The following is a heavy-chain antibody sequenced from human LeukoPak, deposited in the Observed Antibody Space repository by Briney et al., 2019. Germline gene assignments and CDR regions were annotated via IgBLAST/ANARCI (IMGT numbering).Heavy chain of an antibody. V-gene: IGHV3-7*01. CDR3: ARERGYSYGYSDY. J-gene: IGHJ4*02. Sequence: GGSLRLSCVGSGFTFTTYWMSWVRQAPGKGLEWVANIKQDGSEKYYVDSVKGRFTISRDNAKNSLYLQMNSLRAEDAAVYYCARERGYSYGYSDYWGQGTLVTVSS. CDR1: GFTFTTYW. CDR2: IKQDGSEK. D-gene: IGHD5-18*01.